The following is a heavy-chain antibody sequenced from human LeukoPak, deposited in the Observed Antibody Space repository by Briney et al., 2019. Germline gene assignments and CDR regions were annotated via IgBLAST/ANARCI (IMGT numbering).Heavy chain of an antibody. V-gene: IGHV4-34*01. CDR3: ARSGGLIDY. J-gene: IGHJ4*02. D-gene: IGHD6-25*01. Sequence: PSETLSRTCAVYGGSFSGCYWTWIRQPPGKGLEWIGEINHSGSTNYNPSLKSRVTISVDTSRNQFSLILTSVTAADTAVYYCARSGGLIDYWGQGTLVTVSS. CDR1: GGSFSGCY. CDR2: INHSGST.